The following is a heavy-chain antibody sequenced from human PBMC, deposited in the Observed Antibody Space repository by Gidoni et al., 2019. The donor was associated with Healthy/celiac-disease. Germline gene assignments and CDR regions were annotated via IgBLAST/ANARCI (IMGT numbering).Heavy chain of an antibody. CDR1: GFTFSSYA. CDR3: AKPVDGYSYYYYGMDV. Sequence: EVQLLESGGGLVQPGGSLRLSGAASGFTFSSYAMSWVRQAPGKGLEWVSAISGSGGSTYYADSVKGRFTISRDNSKNTLYLQMNSLRAEDTAVYYCAKPVDGYSYYYYGMDVWGQGTTVTVSS. J-gene: IGHJ6*02. D-gene: IGHD2-15*01. CDR2: ISGSGGST. V-gene: IGHV3-23*01.